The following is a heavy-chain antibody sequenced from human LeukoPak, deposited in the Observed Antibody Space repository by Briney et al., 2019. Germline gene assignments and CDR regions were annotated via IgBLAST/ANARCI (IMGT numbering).Heavy chain of an antibody. D-gene: IGHD1-7*01. CDR2: IIPIFGTA. CDR3: ARDGNYADAFDI. V-gene: IGHV1-69*13. J-gene: IGHJ3*02. Sequence: GASVKVSCKASGGTFSSYAISWVRQPPGQGLEWMGGIIPIFGTANYAQKFQGRVTITADESTSTAYMELSSLRSEDTAVYYCARDGNYADAFDIWGQGTMVTVSS. CDR1: GGTFSSYA.